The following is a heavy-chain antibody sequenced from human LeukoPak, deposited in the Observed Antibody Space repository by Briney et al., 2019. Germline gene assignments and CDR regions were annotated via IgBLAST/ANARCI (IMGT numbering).Heavy chain of an antibody. CDR2: IRYDGSNK. CDR3: AKGKSSSWFDAFDI. J-gene: IGHJ3*02. Sequence: GGSLRLSCAASGLTFSSYGMHWVRQAPAKGLEWVVFIRYDGSNKYYADSVKGRFTISRDNSKNTLYLQMNSLKTEDTAVYYCAKGKSSSWFDAFDIWGQGTMVTVSS. CDR1: GLTFSSYG. V-gene: IGHV3-30*02. D-gene: IGHD6-13*01.